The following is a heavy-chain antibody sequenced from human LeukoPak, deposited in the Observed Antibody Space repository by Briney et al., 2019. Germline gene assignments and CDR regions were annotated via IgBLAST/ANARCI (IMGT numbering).Heavy chain of an antibody. D-gene: IGHD3-10*01. CDR2: IHYSGST. J-gene: IGHJ5*02. Sequence: SETLSLTCTVSGGSIRSSYYYWGWIRQPPGKGLEWMGSIHYSGSTYYNPSLKSRVTISVDTSKNQFSLKLSSVTAADTAVYYCARVLLWFGDPSWFDPWGQGTLVTVSS. CDR1: GGSIRSSYYY. V-gene: IGHV4-39*01. CDR3: ARVLLWFGDPSWFDP.